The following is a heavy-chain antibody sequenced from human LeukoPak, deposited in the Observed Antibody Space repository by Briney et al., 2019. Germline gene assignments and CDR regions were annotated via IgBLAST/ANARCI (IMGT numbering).Heavy chain of an antibody. V-gene: IGHV3-74*01. CDR2: MNADGSTI. CDR3: VRGTSNWYGVDF. J-gene: IGHJ4*02. Sequence: PGGPLRLSCAASGFTFSNSWMHGVRQPPGKGLVWVSYMNADGSTIAHADSVRGRFTMSRDNANNILHLQMNSLTDEDTGVYFCVRGTSNWYGVDFWGRGTMVTVSS. CDR1: GFTFSNSW. D-gene: IGHD6-13*01.